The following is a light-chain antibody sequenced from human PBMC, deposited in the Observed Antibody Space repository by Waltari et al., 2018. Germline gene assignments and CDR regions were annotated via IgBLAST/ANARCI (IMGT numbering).Light chain of an antibody. CDR2: GAS. Sequence: EIVLTQSPGTLSLSPGERATLSCRASQSVSSSYLAWYQQKPGQAPRLLIYGASSRATGIPVRISGSGSGTDFTLTLSSLEPEDFAVYYCQQHGTSPFTFGQGTKVEIK. CDR1: QSVSSSY. V-gene: IGKV3-20*01. CDR3: QQHGTSPFT. J-gene: IGKJ2*01.